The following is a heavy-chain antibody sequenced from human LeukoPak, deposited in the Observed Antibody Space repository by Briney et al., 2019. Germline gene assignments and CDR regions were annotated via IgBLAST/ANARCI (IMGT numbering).Heavy chain of an antibody. J-gene: IGHJ4*02. Sequence: PSETLSLTCAVYGGSFSGYYWSWIRQPPGKGLEWIGEINHSGSTNYNPSLKSRVTISVDTSKNQFSLKLSSVTAADTAVYYCAGTYGGGGSCYEGYYFAYWGQGPLVPVSS. CDR1: GGSFSGYY. D-gene: IGHD2-15*01. CDR2: INHSGST. CDR3: AGTYGGGGSCYEGYYFAY. V-gene: IGHV4-34*01.